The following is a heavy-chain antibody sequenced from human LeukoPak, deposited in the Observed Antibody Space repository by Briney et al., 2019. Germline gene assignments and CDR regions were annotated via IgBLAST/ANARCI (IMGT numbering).Heavy chain of an antibody. D-gene: IGHD4-17*01. Sequence: RAGGSLRLSCAASGFTFSSYWMSWVRQAPGKGLEWVANIKQDGSEKYYVDSVKGRFTISRDNAKNSLYLQMNSLRAEDTAVYYCAREGRAMTTVTKGDYWGQGTLVTVSS. J-gene: IGHJ4*02. CDR3: AREGRAMTTVTKGDY. V-gene: IGHV3-7*01. CDR2: IKQDGSEK. CDR1: GFTFSSYW.